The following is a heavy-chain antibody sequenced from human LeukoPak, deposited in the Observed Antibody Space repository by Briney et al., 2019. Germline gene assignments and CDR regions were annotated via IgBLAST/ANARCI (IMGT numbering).Heavy chain of an antibody. CDR3: AKTRPLDSSSWSHGDY. Sequence: GGSLRLSCAASGFTFSSYAMSWVRQAPGKGLEWVSAIGGSGDSTYYGDSVKGRFTISRDNSKDTLYLQMNSLRAEDTAVYYCAKTRPLDSSSWSHGDYWGQGTLVTVSS. D-gene: IGHD6-13*01. CDR1: GFTFSSYA. CDR2: IGGSGDST. J-gene: IGHJ4*02. V-gene: IGHV3-23*01.